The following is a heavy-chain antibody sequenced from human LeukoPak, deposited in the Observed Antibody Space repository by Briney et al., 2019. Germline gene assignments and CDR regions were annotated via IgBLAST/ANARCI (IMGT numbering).Heavy chain of an antibody. Sequence: NPGGSLRLSCAASGFTFSSYSMNWVRQAPGKGLEWVSSISSSSSYIYYADSVKGRFTISRDNAKNSLYLQMDSLRAEDTAVYYCARDRGDGYAYWGQGTLVTVSS. V-gene: IGHV3-21*01. CDR2: ISSSSSYI. CDR3: ARDRGDGYAY. J-gene: IGHJ4*02. CDR1: GFTFSSYS. D-gene: IGHD5-24*01.